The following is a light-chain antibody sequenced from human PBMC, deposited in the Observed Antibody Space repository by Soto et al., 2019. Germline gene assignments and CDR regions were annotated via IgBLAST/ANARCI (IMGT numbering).Light chain of an antibody. CDR1: SGHSSYI. Sequence: QPVLTQSSSASASLGSSVKLTCTLSSGHSSYIIAWHQQQPGKAPRYLMKLEGSGSYNKGSGVPDRFSGSSSGADRYLTISNLQFEDEADYYCETWDSNTSQVFGGGTKLTVL. J-gene: IGLJ3*02. CDR2: LEGSGSY. CDR3: ETWDSNTSQV. V-gene: IGLV4-60*02.